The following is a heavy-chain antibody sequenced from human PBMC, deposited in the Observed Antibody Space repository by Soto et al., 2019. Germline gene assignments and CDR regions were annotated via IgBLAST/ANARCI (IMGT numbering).Heavy chain of an antibody. J-gene: IGHJ6*03. CDR3: AHSYSPYVAARLYYYYYMDV. D-gene: IGHD6-6*01. V-gene: IGHV2-5*02. CDR1: GFSLSTSGVG. Sequence: SGPTLVNPTQTLTLTCTFSGFSLSTSGVGVGWIRQPPGKALEWLALIYWDDDKRYSPSLKSRLTITKDTSKNQVVLTMTNMDPVDTATYYCAHSYSPYVAARLYYYYYMDVWGKGTTVTVSS. CDR2: IYWDDDK.